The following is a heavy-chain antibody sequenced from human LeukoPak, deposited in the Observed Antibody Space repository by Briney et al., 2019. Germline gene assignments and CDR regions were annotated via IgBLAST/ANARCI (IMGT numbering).Heavy chain of an antibody. J-gene: IGHJ3*02. D-gene: IGHD1-1*01. Sequence: GKSLRLSCATSGFTFDSYAMHWVRQAPGKGLEWMAVISYDGSNKYYADSVKGRFTISRDSSKNTLYMQMNSLRAEDTAVYYCARALRGTTGILHAFAIWGQGTMVTVSS. V-gene: IGHV3-30*04. CDR3: ARALRGTTGILHAFAI. CDR1: GFTFDSYA. CDR2: ISYDGSNK.